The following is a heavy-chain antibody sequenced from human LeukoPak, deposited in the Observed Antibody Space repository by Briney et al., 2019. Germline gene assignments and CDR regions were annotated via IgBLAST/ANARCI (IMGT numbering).Heavy chain of an antibody. Sequence: SETLSLTCTVSGGSISSSSYYWGWIRQPPGKGLEWIGSIYYSGSTYYNPSLKSRVTISVDTSKNQFSLKLSSVTAADTAVYYYARDWPSAGIFGVVYYYMDVWGKGTTVTVSS. J-gene: IGHJ6*03. CDR3: ARDWPSAGIFGVVYYYMDV. V-gene: IGHV4-39*07. CDR2: IYYSGST. D-gene: IGHD3-3*01. CDR1: GGSISSSSYY.